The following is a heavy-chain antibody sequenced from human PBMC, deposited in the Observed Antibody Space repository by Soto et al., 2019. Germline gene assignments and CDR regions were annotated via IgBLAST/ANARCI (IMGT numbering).Heavy chain of an antibody. J-gene: IGHJ4*02. D-gene: IGHD5-12*01. V-gene: IGHV3-7*03. Sequence: QSGGSLRLSCAASGFTFSSYWMSWVRQAPGKGLEWVANIEQDGSEKYYVDSVKGRFTISRDNAKNSLYLQMNSLRAEDTAVYYCARDSPIVATTKYYFDYWGQGTLVTVSS. CDR1: GFTFSSYW. CDR2: IEQDGSEK. CDR3: ARDSPIVATTKYYFDY.